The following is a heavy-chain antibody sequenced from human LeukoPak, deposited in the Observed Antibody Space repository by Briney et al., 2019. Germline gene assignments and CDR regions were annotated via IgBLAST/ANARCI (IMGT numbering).Heavy chain of an antibody. V-gene: IGHV5-51*01. D-gene: IGHD3-22*01. CDR3: ARHYGLDSSGYPMGY. J-gene: IGHJ4*02. CDR1: EYSFTSYW. Sequence: GESLKISCKGSEYSFTSYWIGWVRQMPGKGLEWMGIIYPGDSDTRHSPSFQGQVTISADKSISTAYLQWSSLKASDTAMYYCARHYGLDSSGYPMGYWGQGTLVTVSS. CDR2: IYPGDSDT.